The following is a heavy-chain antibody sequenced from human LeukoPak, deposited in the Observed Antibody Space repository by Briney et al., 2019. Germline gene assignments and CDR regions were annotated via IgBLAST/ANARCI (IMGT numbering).Heavy chain of an antibody. CDR1: GGSISSYY. J-gene: IGHJ3*02. CDR2: IYTSGST. D-gene: IGHD3-22*01. Sequence: SETLSLTCTVSGGSISSYYWSWIRQPAGKGLEWIGRIYTSGSTNYNPSLKSRVTMSVDTSKNQFSLKLCSVTAADTAVYYCARDYYDSSGRDAFDIWGQGTMVTVSS. CDR3: ARDYYDSSGRDAFDI. V-gene: IGHV4-4*07.